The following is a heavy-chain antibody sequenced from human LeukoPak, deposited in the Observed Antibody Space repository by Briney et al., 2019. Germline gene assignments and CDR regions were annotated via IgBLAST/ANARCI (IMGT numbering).Heavy chain of an antibody. V-gene: IGHV4-61*02. Sequence: SETPSLTCTVSGGSISSGSYYWSWIRQPAGKGLEWIGRIYTSGSTNYNPSLKSRDTISVDTSKNQFSLKLSSVTAADTAVYYCARVARKGSIVDYWGQGTLVTVSS. CDR3: ARVARKGSIVDY. CDR1: GGSISSGSYY. CDR2: IYTSGST. J-gene: IGHJ4*02. D-gene: IGHD2-21*01.